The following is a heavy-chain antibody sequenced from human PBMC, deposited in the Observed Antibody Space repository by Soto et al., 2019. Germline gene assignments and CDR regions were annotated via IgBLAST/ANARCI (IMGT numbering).Heavy chain of an antibody. CDR2: ISYDGSNK. D-gene: IGHD3-22*01. CDR3: AKALEAPYNRYYYDSSGYYAGFDY. J-gene: IGHJ4*02. CDR1: GFTFSSYG. Sequence: GGSLRLSCAASGFTFSSYGMHWVRQAPGKGLEWVAVISYDGSNKYYADSVKGRFTISRDNSKNTLYLQMNSLRAEDTAVYYCAKALEAPYNRYYYDSSGYYAGFDYWGQGTLVTVSS. V-gene: IGHV3-30*18.